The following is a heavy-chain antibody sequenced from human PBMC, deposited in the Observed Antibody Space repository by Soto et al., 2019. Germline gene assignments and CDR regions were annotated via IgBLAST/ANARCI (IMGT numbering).Heavy chain of an antibody. V-gene: IGHV3-30*02. CDR3: ARGIYFGSARYYFDY. CDR1: GFSFNSNG. Sequence: GGSLRLSCATSGFSFNSNGMHWVRQAPGKGLEWVAIIYYDGSNRKYADSVRGRFTVSRDSSKNTVFLQMGSLRVEDMAFYYCARGIYFGSARYYFDYWGQGALVTVSS. CDR2: IYYDGSNR. J-gene: IGHJ4*02. D-gene: IGHD3-10*01.